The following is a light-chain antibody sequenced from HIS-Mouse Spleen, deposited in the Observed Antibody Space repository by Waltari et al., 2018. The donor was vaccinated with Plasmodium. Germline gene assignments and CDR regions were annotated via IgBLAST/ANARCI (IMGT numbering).Light chain of an antibody. J-gene: IGLJ2*01. CDR3: CSYAGSYTLV. Sequence: QSALTQPRSVSGSPGQSVTISCTGTSSVVGGYNYLSWYQQHPGKAPKLMIYDVSKRPSGVPDRFSGSKSGNTASLTISGLQAEDEADYYCCSYAGSYTLVFGGGTKLTVL. V-gene: IGLV2-11*01. CDR2: DVS. CDR1: SSVVGGYNY.